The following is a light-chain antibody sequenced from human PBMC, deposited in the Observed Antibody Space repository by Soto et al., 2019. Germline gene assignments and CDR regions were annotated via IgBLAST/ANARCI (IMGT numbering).Light chain of an antibody. CDR1: QSISSW. Sequence: DIQMTQSPSTLSASVGDRVTITCRASQSISSWLAWYQQKPGKAPKRLIYKASTLESGVPPRFSGGGSGTEFTLTISSLQPDDFATYYCQHYNDFPRAFGQGTKVDIK. CDR3: QHYNDFPRA. V-gene: IGKV1-5*03. CDR2: KAS. J-gene: IGKJ1*01.